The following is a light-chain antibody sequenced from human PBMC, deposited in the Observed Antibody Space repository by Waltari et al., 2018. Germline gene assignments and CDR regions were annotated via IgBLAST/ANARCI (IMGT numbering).Light chain of an antibody. CDR3: QQFNDWPRT. CDR2: GAS. CDR1: RSISIN. Sequence: EVVMTQSPATLSVSPGGRATLSCRASRSISINLVWYQQRPGQAPRLLIYGASTRATDIPGRFSGSGSGTEFTLTISSLQSEDAAVYYCQQFNDWPRTFGQGTKVEVK. J-gene: IGKJ1*01. V-gene: IGKV3-15*01.